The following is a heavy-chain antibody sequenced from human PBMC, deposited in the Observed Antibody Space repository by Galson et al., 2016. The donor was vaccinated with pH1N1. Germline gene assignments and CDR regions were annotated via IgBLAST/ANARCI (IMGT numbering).Heavy chain of an antibody. Sequence: TLSLTCTVSGGSISSGDYYWSWIRQSPGRGLEWIGYIYYSGSTYYNPSLESRITISLDTSKNQFSLKLSSVTAADTAVYYCARGEIAAGTSWLDPWGQGTLVTVSS. CDR3: ARGEIAAGTSWLDP. D-gene: IGHD6-13*01. J-gene: IGHJ5*02. V-gene: IGHV4-30-4*08. CDR1: GGSISSGDYY. CDR2: IYYSGST.